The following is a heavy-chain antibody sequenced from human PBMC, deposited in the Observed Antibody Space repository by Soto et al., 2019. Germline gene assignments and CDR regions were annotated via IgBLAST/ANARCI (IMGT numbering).Heavy chain of an antibody. CDR3: AXTVXGXXXLADSXVDYYYYMDV. J-gene: IGHJ6*03. V-gene: IGHV4-59*08. CDR2: VYYTGST. CDR1: GGSISNFY. Sequence: PSETLSLTCTVSGGSISNFYWSWIRQPPGKGLEWIGYVYYTGSTSYNPSLKRRVTFSADSSRGQFSLRLNSVTAADTDVYYCAXTVXGXXXLADSXVDYYYYMDVXGQGTTVTVSS. D-gene: IGHD3-16*01.